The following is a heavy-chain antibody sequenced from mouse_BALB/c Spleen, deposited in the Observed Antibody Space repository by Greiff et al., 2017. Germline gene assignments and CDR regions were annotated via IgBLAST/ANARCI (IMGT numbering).Heavy chain of an antibody. V-gene: IGHV1-37*01. Sequence: EVKLQESGPELVKPGASVKISCKASGYSFTGYFMNWVKQSHGKSLEWIGRINPYNGDTFYNQKFKGKATLTVDKSSSTAHMELLSLTSEDSAVYYCGNDGSSYDYAMDYWGQGTSVTVSS. CDR3: GNDGSSYDYAMDY. CDR1: GYSFTGYF. CDR2: INPYNGDT. J-gene: IGHJ4*01. D-gene: IGHD1-1*01.